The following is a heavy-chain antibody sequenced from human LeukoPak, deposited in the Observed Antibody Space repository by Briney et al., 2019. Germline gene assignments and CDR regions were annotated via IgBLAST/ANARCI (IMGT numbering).Heavy chain of an antibody. CDR3: ARELSGYGDYDAFDI. J-gene: IGHJ3*02. V-gene: IGHV1-18*01. Sequence: ASVKVSCKASGYTFTSYGISWVRQAPGQGLEWMGWISAYNGNTNYAQKLQGRVTMTTDTSTSTAYMELRSLRSDDTAVYYCARELSGYGDYDAFDIWGRGTMVTVSS. D-gene: IGHD4-17*01. CDR1: GYTFTSYG. CDR2: ISAYNGNT.